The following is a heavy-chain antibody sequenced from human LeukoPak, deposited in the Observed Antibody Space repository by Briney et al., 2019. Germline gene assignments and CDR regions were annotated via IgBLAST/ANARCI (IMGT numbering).Heavy chain of an antibody. Sequence: GASVEVSCKASGYTFTGYYLHWVRQAPGQGPEWMGWINPNSGGTNYAQKFQGWVIMTRDTSISTAYMELSRLRSDDTAVYYCATSGTTESAFDIWGQGTLVTVSS. CDR1: GYTFTGYY. J-gene: IGHJ3*02. CDR2: INPNSGGT. V-gene: IGHV1-2*04. D-gene: IGHD1-7*01. CDR3: ATSGTTESAFDI.